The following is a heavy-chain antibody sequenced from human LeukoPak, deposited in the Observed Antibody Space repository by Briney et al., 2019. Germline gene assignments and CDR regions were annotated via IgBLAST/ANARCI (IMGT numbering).Heavy chain of an antibody. CDR3: ARLSGTAMVSDGVDY. Sequence: GASVKVSCKASGGTFSIYAISWVRQAPGQGLEWMGGISPIFGTANYAQKFQGRVTITADESTSTAYMELSSLRSEDTAVYYCARLSGTAMVSDGVDYWGQGTLVTVSS. J-gene: IGHJ4*02. CDR1: GGTFSIYA. CDR2: ISPIFGTA. V-gene: IGHV1-69*13. D-gene: IGHD5-18*01.